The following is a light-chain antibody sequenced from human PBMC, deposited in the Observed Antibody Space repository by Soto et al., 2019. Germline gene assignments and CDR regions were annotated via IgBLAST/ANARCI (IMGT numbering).Light chain of an antibody. CDR3: QQYGSSPWT. CDR2: GAS. J-gene: IGKJ1*01. Sequence: EIVLTQSPGTLSLSPGERATLSCRASQSVSSSYLGWYQQKPGQAPRLLIYGASSRATGIPDRFSGSGSGTGFTLTISRLEPEDFAVYYCQQYGSSPWTFGQGTTVEIK. V-gene: IGKV3-20*01. CDR1: QSVSSSY.